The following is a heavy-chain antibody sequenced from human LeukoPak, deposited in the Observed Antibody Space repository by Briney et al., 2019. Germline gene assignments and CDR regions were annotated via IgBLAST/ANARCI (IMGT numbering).Heavy chain of an antibody. Sequence: AASVKVSCKASGYTFTNYAISWVRQAPGQGLEWMGWISAHNGSPNYAQNLQDRVPMTTDTSTSTAYMELKSLRSDDTAVYYCALISYCTTITCYYLDYWGQGTLVTVSS. CDR1: GYTFTNYA. J-gene: IGHJ4*02. CDR3: ALISYCTTITCYYLDY. V-gene: IGHV1-18*01. D-gene: IGHD2-8*01. CDR2: ISAHNGSP.